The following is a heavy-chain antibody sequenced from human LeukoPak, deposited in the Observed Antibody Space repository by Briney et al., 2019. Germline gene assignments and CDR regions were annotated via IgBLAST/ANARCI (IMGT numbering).Heavy chain of an antibody. CDR2: IYYSGST. CDR1: GGSISSSSYY. CDR3: AREKGRWNYLFSFDY. D-gene: IGHD1-7*01. Sequence: SETLSLTCTVSGGSISSSSYYWGWIRQPPGKGLEWIGSIYYSGSTYYNPSLKSRVTISVDTSKNQFSLKLSSVTAADTAVYYCAREKGRWNYLFSFDYWGQGTLVTVSS. J-gene: IGHJ4*02. V-gene: IGHV4-39*07.